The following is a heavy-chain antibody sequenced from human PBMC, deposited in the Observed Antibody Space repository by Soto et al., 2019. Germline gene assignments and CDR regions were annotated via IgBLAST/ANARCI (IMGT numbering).Heavy chain of an antibody. D-gene: IGHD2-8*02. CDR1: GYTFTDYH. CDR3: AREGGSVSLVPKNIWFDT. CDR2: INANNGGA. J-gene: IGHJ5*01. V-gene: IGHV1-2*02. Sequence: QVQLVQSGDEVKNPGASVKVSCKPSGYTFTDYHIHWVRQAPGQGLEFMGWINANNGGAGSAQQFQGRLTVTRDTFIITGYMELSNLRSDDTAVYFCAREGGSVSLVPKNIWFDTWGHGTRVTVSS.